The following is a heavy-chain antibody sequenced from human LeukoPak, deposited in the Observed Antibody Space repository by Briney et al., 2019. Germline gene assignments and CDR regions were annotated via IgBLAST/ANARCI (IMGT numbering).Heavy chain of an antibody. Sequence: PGGSLRLSCAASGFTFSSYGMHWVRQAPGKGLERVAVIWYDGSNKYYADSVKGRFTISRDNSKNTLYLQMNSLRAEDTAVYYCARDDYGDYGDYWGQGTLVTVSS. CDR3: ARDDYGDYGDY. CDR2: IWYDGSNK. CDR1: GFTFSSYG. V-gene: IGHV3-33*01. D-gene: IGHD4-17*01. J-gene: IGHJ4*02.